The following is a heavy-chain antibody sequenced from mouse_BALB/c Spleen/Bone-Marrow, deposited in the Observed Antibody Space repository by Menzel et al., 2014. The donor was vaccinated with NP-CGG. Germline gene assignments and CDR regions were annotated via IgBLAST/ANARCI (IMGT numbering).Heavy chain of an antibody. CDR3: ARHGITRLLDY. CDR2: ISSGRSTI. D-gene: IGHD2-4*01. Sequence: EVQGVESGGGLVQPGGSRKLSCAGSGFTFSSFGMHWVRQAPEKGLEWVAYISSGRSTIYYADTMKGRFTISRDNPKNTRSLQMTSLRSEDTAMYYCARHGITRLLDYWGQGTTLTVSS. J-gene: IGHJ2*01. CDR1: GFTFSSFG. V-gene: IGHV5-17*02.